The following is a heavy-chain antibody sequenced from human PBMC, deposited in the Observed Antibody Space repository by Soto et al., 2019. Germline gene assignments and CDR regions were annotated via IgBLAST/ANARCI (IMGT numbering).Heavy chain of an antibody. CDR1: GFTISDHA. Sequence: PGGSLRLSCAASGFTISDHAMHWVRQAPGKGLEWVAVVSHDGRNTHYADSVKGRFTISRDSSKNTVSLEMTSLRAEDTAVYDCVRLIGNSWLDSWGQGTPVTVSS. J-gene: IGHJ5*01. D-gene: IGHD2-8*01. CDR2: VSHDGRNT. CDR3: VRLIGNSWLDS. V-gene: IGHV3-30*03.